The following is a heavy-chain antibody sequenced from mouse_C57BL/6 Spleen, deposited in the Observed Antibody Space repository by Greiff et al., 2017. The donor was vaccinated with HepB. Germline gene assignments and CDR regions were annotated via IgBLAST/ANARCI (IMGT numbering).Heavy chain of an antibody. CDR1: GFTFSDYG. CDR3: ARSYDYGSSPLAY. Sequence: EVKLMESGGGLVKPGGSLKLSCAASGFTFSDYGMHWVRQAPEKGLEWVAYISSGSSTIYYADTVKGRFTISRDNAKNTLFLQMTSLRSEDTAMYYCARSYDYGSSPLAYWGQGTLVTVSA. D-gene: IGHD1-1*01. J-gene: IGHJ3*01. CDR2: ISSGSSTI. V-gene: IGHV5-17*01.